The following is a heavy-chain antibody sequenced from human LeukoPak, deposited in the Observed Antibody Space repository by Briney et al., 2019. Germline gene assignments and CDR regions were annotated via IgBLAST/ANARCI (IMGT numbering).Heavy chain of an antibody. J-gene: IGHJ4*02. CDR3: ARGGDLAYCGGDCYSAFGY. CDR1: GYTFTGYY. V-gene: IGHV1-2*02. D-gene: IGHD2-21*02. Sequence: ASVNVSFTASGYTFTGYYMHWVRQAPGQGLEWMGWINPNSGGTNYAQKFQGRVTMTRDTSISTAYMELSRLRSDDTAVYYCARGGDLAYCGGDCYSAFGYWGQGTLVTVSS. CDR2: INPNSGGT.